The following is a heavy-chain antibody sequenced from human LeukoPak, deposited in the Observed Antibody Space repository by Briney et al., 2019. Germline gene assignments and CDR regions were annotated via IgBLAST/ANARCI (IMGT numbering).Heavy chain of an antibody. CDR1: GFSFINYG. CDR3: ARDRAFPSGTFAY. V-gene: IGHV3-33*01. CDR2: ISYDGSDK. J-gene: IGHJ4*02. D-gene: IGHD3-10*01. Sequence: GGSLRLSCSASGFSFINYGIHWVRQAPGEGLEWVSVISYDGSDKYYADSVKGRFTISRDNPKNTVYLQMKSLRAEDTAVYYCARDRAFPSGTFAYWGQGTLVTV.